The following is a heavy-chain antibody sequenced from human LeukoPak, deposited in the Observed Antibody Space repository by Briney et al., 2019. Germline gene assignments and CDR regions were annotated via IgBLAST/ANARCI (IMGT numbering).Heavy chain of an antibody. CDR3: ATTSFWTGYADDAFDI. CDR1: GYTFIDYY. CDR2: INPKSGVT. V-gene: IGHV1-2*02. Sequence: ASVKVSCTASGYTFIDYYVRWVRQAPGQGLEWMGWINPKSGVTSFAQRFQARVSLTRDTSITTAYMELSRLRSADTAIYYCATTSFWTGYADDAFDIWGQGTMVIVSS. J-gene: IGHJ3*02. D-gene: IGHD3/OR15-3a*01.